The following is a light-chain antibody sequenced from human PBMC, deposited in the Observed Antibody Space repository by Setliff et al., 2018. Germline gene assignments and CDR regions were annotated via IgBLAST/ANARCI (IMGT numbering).Light chain of an antibody. CDR2: GVF. CDR1: YSDIGGHDR. J-gene: IGLJ1*01. V-gene: IGLV2-18*02. CDR3: GSFSSTTTFYV. Sequence: QFVLTQPPSVSGSPGQSVTISCTGTYSDIGGHDRVSWYQQPPGAAPKLIIYGVFHRPSGVPVRFSGSKSGVTASLTISGLQAEDEADYFCGSFSSTTTFYVFGPGTKVTVL.